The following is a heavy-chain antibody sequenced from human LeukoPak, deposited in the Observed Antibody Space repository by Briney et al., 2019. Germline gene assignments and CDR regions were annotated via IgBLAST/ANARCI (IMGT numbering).Heavy chain of an antibody. V-gene: IGHV3-74*01. D-gene: IGHD2-15*01. J-gene: IGHJ4*02. CDR1: GFTFSRYW. CDR3: ARGSSVVGLD. CDR2: INGDGSST. Sequence: GGSLRLSCAASGFTFSRYWMHWGRQAPGKGLVWVSRINGDGSSTSYADSVKGRFTISRDSAKNTLYLQMNSLRAEDTAVYYCARGSSVVGLDWGQGTLVTVSS.